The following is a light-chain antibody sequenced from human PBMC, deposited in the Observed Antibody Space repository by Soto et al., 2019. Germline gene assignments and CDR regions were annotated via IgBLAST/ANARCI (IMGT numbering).Light chain of an antibody. CDR3: TSSTSDSLYV. CDR1: SSDVGGSKY. Sequence: QSAMSHPASVSWSPGQSSTISCTGTSSDVGGSKYVSWYQQYPGKVPKLLINKVSNRPSGVSNRFSGSKSGNTASLTISGLLAEDEADYFCTSSTSDSLYVFGTGTKVTVL. J-gene: IGLJ1*01. CDR2: KVS. V-gene: IGLV2-14*01.